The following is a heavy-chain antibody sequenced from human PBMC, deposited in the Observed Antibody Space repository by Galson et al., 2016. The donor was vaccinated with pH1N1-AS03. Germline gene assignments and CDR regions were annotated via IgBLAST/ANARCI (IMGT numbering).Heavy chain of an antibody. CDR2: IFWDGET. V-gene: IGHV2-5*08. CDR3: ARSTHVNEGLDF. CDR1: GFSLSTGGMH. Sequence: PALVKPTQTLTLTCTFSGFSLSTGGMHVAWIRQPPGKALEWLALIFWDGETRYRPSLRSRLTITKDTSKNQVVLTMTNMDPVETATYYCARSTHVNEGLDFWGQGTLFTVSS. D-gene: IGHD2-8*01. J-gene: IGHJ4*02.